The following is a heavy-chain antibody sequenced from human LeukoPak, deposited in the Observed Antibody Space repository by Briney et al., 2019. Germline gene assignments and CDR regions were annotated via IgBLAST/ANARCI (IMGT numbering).Heavy chain of an antibody. CDR3: ARDFNHYGEVVSRWFDP. Sequence: GGSLRLSCEASEFTFSSFAMNWVRQAPGKGLEWVSYISGSSGTTYYADSVTGRFTVSRDNAKNSLYLQMNSLRAEDTAVYYCARDFNHYGEVVSRWFDPWGQGTLVIVSS. J-gene: IGHJ5*02. CDR1: EFTFSSFA. CDR2: ISGSSGTT. D-gene: IGHD4-17*01. V-gene: IGHV3-48*01.